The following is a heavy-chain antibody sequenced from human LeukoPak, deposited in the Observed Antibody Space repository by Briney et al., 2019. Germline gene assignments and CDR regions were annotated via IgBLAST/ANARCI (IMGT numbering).Heavy chain of an antibody. D-gene: IGHD3-3*02. J-gene: IGHJ6*03. CDR1: GFTFSSYW. CDR3: ARGYPTFSPFFPFLGGPPPPYYMDV. V-gene: IGHV3-7*01. Sequence: GGSLRLSCAASGFTFSSYWMSWVRQAPGKGLEWVANIKQDGSEKYYVDSVKGRFTISRDNAKNLLYLQMNSLRAEDTAVYYCARGYPTFSPFFPFLGGPPPPYYMDVWGKGTTVTVSS. CDR2: IKQDGSEK.